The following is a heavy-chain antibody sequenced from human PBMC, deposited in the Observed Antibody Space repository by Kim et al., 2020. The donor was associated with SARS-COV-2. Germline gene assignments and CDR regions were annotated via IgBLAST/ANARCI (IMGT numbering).Heavy chain of an antibody. Sequence: ASVKVSCKASGYTFTSYYMHWVRQAPGQGLEWMGIINPSGGSTSYAQKFQGRVTMTRDTSTSTVYMELSSLRSEDTAVYYCARGVGGEDSSGYYRLGYYGMDVWGQGTTVTVSS. V-gene: IGHV1-46*01. J-gene: IGHJ6*02. CDR3: ARGVGGEDSSGYYRLGYYGMDV. CDR2: INPSGGST. D-gene: IGHD3-22*01. CDR1: GYTFTSYY.